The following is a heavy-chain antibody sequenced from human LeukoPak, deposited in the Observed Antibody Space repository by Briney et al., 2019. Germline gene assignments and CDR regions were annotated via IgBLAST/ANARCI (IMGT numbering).Heavy chain of an antibody. CDR3: ARGQVPAARGYNWFDP. J-gene: IGHJ5*02. CDR2: INARGDT. Sequence: SETLSLTCAVSGWSFNDYYWSWIRQPPGKGLEWIGEINARGDTNYNPSLKSRVTISVDTSKKQFSLRLTSMIAADTAPYYCARGQVPAARGYNWFDPWGQGTLVTVSS. D-gene: IGHD2-2*01. CDR1: GWSFNDYY. V-gene: IGHV4-34*01.